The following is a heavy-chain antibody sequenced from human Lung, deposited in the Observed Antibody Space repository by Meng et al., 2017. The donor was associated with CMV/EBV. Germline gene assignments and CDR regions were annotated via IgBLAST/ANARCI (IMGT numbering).Heavy chain of an antibody. Sequence: ASVKVSCKASGYTFTGYYMHWVRQAPGQGLEWMGWINPNSGGTNYAQKFQGRVTMTRDTSISTAYMELSRLRSDATAVYYCAGLSRPNPGYWYFDLWGRGTLVTVSS. V-gene: IGHV1-2*02. J-gene: IGHJ2*01. CDR1: GYTFTGYY. CDR3: AGLSRPNPGYWYFDL. D-gene: IGHD2-2*01. CDR2: INPNSGGT.